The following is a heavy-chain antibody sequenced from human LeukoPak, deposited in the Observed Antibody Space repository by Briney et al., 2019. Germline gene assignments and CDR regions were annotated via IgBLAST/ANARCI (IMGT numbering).Heavy chain of an antibody. CDR3: ARRHRAVAGFAGDYYYYMDV. V-gene: IGHV1-69*06. D-gene: IGHD6-19*01. CDR1: GGTFSSYA. CDR2: IIPIFGTA. J-gene: IGHJ6*03. Sequence: ASVKVSCKASGGTFSSYAISWVRQAPGQGLEWMGGIIPIFGTANYAQKFQGRVTITADKSTSTAYMELSSLRSEDTAVYYCARRHRAVAGFAGDYYYYMDVWGKGTTVTVSS.